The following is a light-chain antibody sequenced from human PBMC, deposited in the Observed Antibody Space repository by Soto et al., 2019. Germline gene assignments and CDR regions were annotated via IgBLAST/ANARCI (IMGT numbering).Light chain of an antibody. J-gene: IGKJ1*01. Sequence: EIVLTQSPAILSVSPGERATLSCRASQSISRRLAWYQPKPGQAPRLLIYDSSTRASGVPARFSGSGSGTEFTLTSSSLQTEDFAVYYCQHYDTSRQTFGLGTKVDIK. CDR1: QSISRR. V-gene: IGKV3-15*01. CDR2: DSS. CDR3: QHYDTSRQT.